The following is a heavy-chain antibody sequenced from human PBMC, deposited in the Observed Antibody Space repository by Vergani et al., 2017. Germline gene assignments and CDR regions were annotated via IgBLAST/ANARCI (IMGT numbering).Heavy chain of an antibody. CDR3: AKARYDSSGSYIGGIFHN. Sequence: QVQLEESGGGVVQPGRSLRLSCAGSGFTLSSHAMHWVRQAPGKGLEWVAFIWYDGSKKYYADSVKGRFTISRDNSKNTLYLQMNNLRAEDTAIYYCAKARYDSSGSYIGGIFHNWGQGTLVTVSS. V-gene: IGHV3-33*06. CDR1: GFTLSSHA. D-gene: IGHD3-22*01. CDR2: IWYDGSKK. J-gene: IGHJ4*02.